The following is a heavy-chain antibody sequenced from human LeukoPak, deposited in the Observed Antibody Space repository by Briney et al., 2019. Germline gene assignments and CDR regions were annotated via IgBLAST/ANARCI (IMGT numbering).Heavy chain of an antibody. D-gene: IGHD3-3*01. CDR1: GGSFSGYY. CDR3: ATNYDFWSGYYYFDY. V-gene: IGHV4-34*01. Sequence: SETLSLTCAVYGGSFSGYYWSWIRQPPGKGLEWIGEINHSGSTNYNPSLKSRVTISVDTSKNQFSLKLSSVTAADTAVNYCATNYDFWSGYYYFDYWGQGTLVTVSS. J-gene: IGHJ4*02. CDR2: INHSGST.